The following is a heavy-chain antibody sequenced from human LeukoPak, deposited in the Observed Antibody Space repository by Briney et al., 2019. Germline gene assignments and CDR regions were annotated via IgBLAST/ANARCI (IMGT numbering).Heavy chain of an antibody. V-gene: IGHV4-34*01. Sequence: SETLSLTCAVYGGSFSGYYWSWIRQPPGKGLEWIGETNHSGSTNYNPSLKSRVTISVDTSKNQFSLKLSSVTAADTAVYYCARKDTAMVKDYWGQGTLVTVSS. D-gene: IGHD5-18*01. CDR1: GGSFSGYY. CDR3: ARKDTAMVKDY. CDR2: TNHSGST. J-gene: IGHJ4*02.